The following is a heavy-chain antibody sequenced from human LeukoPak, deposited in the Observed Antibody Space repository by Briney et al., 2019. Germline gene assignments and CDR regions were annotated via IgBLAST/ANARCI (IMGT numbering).Heavy chain of an antibody. V-gene: IGHV4-59*01. D-gene: IGHD6-13*01. CDR2: IYYSGST. J-gene: IGHJ4*02. Sequence: SETLSLTCTVSGGSISSYYWSWIRQPPGKGLEWIGYIYYSGSTNYNPSLKSRVTISVDTSKNQFSLKLSSVTAEDTAVYYCAREFSVGIAAAGIDYWGQGTLVTVSS. CDR1: GGSISSYY. CDR3: AREFSVGIAAAGIDY.